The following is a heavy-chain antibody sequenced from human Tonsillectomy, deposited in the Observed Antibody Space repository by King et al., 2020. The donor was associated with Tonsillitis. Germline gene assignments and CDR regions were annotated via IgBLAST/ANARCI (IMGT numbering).Heavy chain of an antibody. V-gene: IGHV3-15*01. D-gene: IGHD4-17*01. J-gene: IGHJ6*02. CDR2: IKSATDGGTT. Sequence: VQLVESGGGLVKPGGSLRLSCAASGFTFTYAWMNWVRQAPGKGLEWVGRIKSATDGGTTDYAAPVKGRFTISRDDSKNVLYLQMNSLKTEDTAFYYYTTVETTNYHSYNDMDVWGQGTTVTVSS. CDR1: GFTFTYAW. CDR3: TTVETTNYHSYNDMDV.